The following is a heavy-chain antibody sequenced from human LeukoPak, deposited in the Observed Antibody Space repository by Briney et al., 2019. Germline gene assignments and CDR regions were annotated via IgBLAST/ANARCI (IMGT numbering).Heavy chain of an antibody. J-gene: IGHJ4*02. CDR2: ISAYNGNT. Sequence: GASVKVSCKASGCTFSTYGISWVRQAPGQGLEWMGWISAYNGNTNYAQNLQGRVTMTTDTSTSTAYMELRSLRSDDTAVYYCARAGKGDILTGYYYFDYWGQGTLVTVSS. V-gene: IGHV1-18*01. D-gene: IGHD3-9*01. CDR3: ARAGKGDILTGYYYFDY. CDR1: GCTFSTYG.